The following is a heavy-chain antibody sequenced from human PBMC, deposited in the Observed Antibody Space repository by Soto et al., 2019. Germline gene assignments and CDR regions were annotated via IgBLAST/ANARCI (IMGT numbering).Heavy chain of an antibody. CDR2: IIPILGIA. Sequence: QVQLVPSGAEVKKPRSSVNVSWKASGGTFSSYTISWVRQAPGQGLEWMGRIIPILGIANYAQKFQGRVTITADKSTSTAYMELSSLRSEDTAGYYCARPGGHGSGSYYSYWGQGTLVTVSS. J-gene: IGHJ4*02. CDR1: GGTFSSYT. D-gene: IGHD3-10*01. CDR3: ARPGGHGSGSYYSY. V-gene: IGHV1-69*02.